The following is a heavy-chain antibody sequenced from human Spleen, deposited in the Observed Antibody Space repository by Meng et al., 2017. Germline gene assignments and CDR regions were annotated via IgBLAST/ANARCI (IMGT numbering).Heavy chain of an antibody. CDR2: INPNSGGT. J-gene: IGHJ4*02. CDR3: AAWGGYGHEGLDY. V-gene: IGHV1-2*06. Sequence: VQRVQCGGGVRKPGASVNVSCKASGYTFPGYYMHWVRQAPGQGLEWMGRINPNSGGTNYAQKFQGRVTMTRDTSISTAYMELSRLRSDDTAVYYCAAWGGYGHEGLDYWGQGTLVTVSS. CDR1: GYTFPGYY. D-gene: IGHD3-16*01.